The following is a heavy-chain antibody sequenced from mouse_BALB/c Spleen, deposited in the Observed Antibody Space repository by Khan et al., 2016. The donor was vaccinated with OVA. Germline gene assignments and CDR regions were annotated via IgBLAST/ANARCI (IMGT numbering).Heavy chain of an antibody. CDR1: GYAFTSYQ. Sequence: QVQLQQSGAELVKPGASVKLSCKASGYAFTSYQMYWVKQRPGQGLEWIGEITPSNGNTNFNEKFKTKATLTVDKSSNTAYMQLTSLTSEDSAVYYCTRGGYGGFAYWGQGTLVTVSA. D-gene: IGHD3-1*01. CDR3: TRGGYGGFAY. CDR2: ITPSNGNT. V-gene: IGHV1S81*02. J-gene: IGHJ3*01.